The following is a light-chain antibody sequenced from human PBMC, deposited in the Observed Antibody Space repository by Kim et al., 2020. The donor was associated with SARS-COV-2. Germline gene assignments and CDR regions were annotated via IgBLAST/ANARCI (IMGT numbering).Light chain of an antibody. CDR2: GAS. CDR1: HSVSTHY. Sequence: PGERATLSVRARHSVSTHYLALYQQKPGQAPRLLIYGASSRATGIPDRFSGSGSGTDFTLTITRLEPEDFAVYYCQQYSSSPATFGQGTKVEVK. J-gene: IGKJ1*01. CDR3: QQYSSSPAT. V-gene: IGKV3-20*01.